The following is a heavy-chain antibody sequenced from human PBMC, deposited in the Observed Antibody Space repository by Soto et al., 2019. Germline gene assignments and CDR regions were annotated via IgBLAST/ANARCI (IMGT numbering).Heavy chain of an antibody. V-gene: IGHV3-74*01. J-gene: IGHJ5*02. CDR2: IESDGSSP. CDR1: GVTFSSYW. CDR3: AKSNWFDP. Sequence: EVQLVESGGGLVQPGGSLRLSCAASGVTFSSYWMHWVRQAPGKGLVWVSRIESDGSSPIYADSVKGRFTISRDNAKNTLYLQMNSLRAEDTAVYYCAKSNWFDPWGQGTLVTVSS.